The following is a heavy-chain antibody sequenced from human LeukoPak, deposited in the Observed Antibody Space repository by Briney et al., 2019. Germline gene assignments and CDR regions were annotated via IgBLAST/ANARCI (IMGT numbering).Heavy chain of an antibody. D-gene: IGHD6-13*01. CDR3: TTDPRIAAAYEGFDP. Sequence: GGSLRLSSAASGFTFSNAWMNWVRQAPGKGLEWVGRIKSKTDGGTTDYAAPVKGRFTISRDDSKNTLYLQMNSLKTEDTAVYYCTTDPRIAAAYEGFDPWGQGTLVTVSS. J-gene: IGHJ5*02. CDR2: IKSKTDGGTT. V-gene: IGHV3-15*07. CDR1: GFTFSNAW.